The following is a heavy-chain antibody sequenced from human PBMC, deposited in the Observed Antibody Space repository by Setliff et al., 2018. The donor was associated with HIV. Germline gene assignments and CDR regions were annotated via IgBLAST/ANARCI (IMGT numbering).Heavy chain of an antibody. D-gene: IGHD3-22*01. CDR3: ARGPNYFDSSGYSYYFDY. V-gene: IGHV4-30-4*01. Sequence: SETLSLTCAVYGGSFSGYYWSWIRQPPGKGLEWIGYISDSGSTYYNPSLKSRVAISLDTSKNQFSLKLSSVTAADTAVYSCARGPNYFDSSGYSYYFDYWGQGTLVT. J-gene: IGHJ4*02. CDR1: GGSFSGYY. CDR2: ISDSGST.